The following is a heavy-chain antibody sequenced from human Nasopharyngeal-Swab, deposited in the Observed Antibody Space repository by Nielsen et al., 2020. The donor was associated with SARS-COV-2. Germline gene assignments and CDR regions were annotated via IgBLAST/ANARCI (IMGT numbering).Heavy chain of an antibody. J-gene: IGHJ3*02. Sequence: GGSLRLSCAASGFTFSSHAMHWVRQAPGKGLEWVAVISYDGSNKYYADSVKGRFTISRDNSKNTLYLQMNSLRAEDTAVYYCAREDGLQLDAFDIWGQGTMVTVSS. V-gene: IGHV3-30-3*01. CDR2: ISYDGSNK. CDR3: AREDGLQLDAFDI. D-gene: IGHD4-11*01. CDR1: GFTFSSHA.